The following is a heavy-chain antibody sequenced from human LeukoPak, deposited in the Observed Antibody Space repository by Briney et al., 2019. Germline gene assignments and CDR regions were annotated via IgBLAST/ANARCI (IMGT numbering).Heavy chain of an antibody. D-gene: IGHD3-22*01. CDR2: INPADSDT. V-gene: IGHV5-51*01. CDR3: ARLLNYDDLDY. CDR1: IYSFTSYW. J-gene: IGHJ4*02. Sequence: RGESLKISCKGYIYSFTSYWIGWVRQMPGKGLEWMGIINPADSDTRYSPSFQGQVTISTDKSISTAYLQWSSLKASDTAMYYCARLLNYDDLDYWGQGTLVTVSS.